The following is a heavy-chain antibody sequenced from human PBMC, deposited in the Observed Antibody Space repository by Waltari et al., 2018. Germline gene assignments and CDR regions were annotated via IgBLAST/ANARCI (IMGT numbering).Heavy chain of an antibody. J-gene: IGHJ4*02. Sequence: EVQLVQSGGGLVQPGGSLRLSCDASGFIFRISLMTWVRQAPGKGLQWVANINADGSEEFYLDSVKGRFTISRDNAKNSLFLQMNSLRADDTAVYYCARAGGVSNRFDYWGQGARVTVSS. CDR3: ARAGGVSNRFDY. V-gene: IGHV3-7*03. CDR2: INADGSEE. D-gene: IGHD3-10*01. CDR1: GFIFRISL.